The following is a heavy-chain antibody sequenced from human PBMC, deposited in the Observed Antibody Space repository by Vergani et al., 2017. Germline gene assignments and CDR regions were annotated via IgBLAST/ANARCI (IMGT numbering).Heavy chain of an antibody. J-gene: IGHJ6*03. CDR3: ARVNRPAAISYYYMDV. Sequence: QVQLVQSGAEVKKPGSSVKVSCKASGGTFSSYAISWVRQAPGQGLEWMGGIIPIFGTANYAQKFQGRVTVTADESTSTAYMELSSLRSEDTAVYYCARVNRPAAISYYYMDVWGKGTTVTVSS. D-gene: IGHD2-2*01. CDR2: IIPIFGTA. V-gene: IGHV1-69*01. CDR1: GGTFSSYA.